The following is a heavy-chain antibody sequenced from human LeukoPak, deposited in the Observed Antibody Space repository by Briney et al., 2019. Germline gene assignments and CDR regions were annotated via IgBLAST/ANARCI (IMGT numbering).Heavy chain of an antibody. J-gene: IGHJ4*02. Sequence: GGSLRLSCAASGFTFSSYGMHWVRQAPGKGLEWVAVISYDGSNKYYADSVKGRFTISRDNSKNTLYLQMNSLRAEDTAVYYCAKGSPRGYCSGGSCYSRLLDYWGQGTLVTVSS. V-gene: IGHV3-30*18. D-gene: IGHD2-15*01. CDR1: GFTFSSYG. CDR2: ISYDGSNK. CDR3: AKGSPRGYCSGGSCYSRLLDY.